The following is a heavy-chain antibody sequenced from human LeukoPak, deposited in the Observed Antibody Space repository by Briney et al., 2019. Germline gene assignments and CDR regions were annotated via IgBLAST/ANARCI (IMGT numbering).Heavy chain of an antibody. J-gene: IGHJ1*01. CDR1: GFAFSSYA. Sequence: GGSLRLSCAASGFAFSSYAMHWVRQAPGKGLEWVAVISYDGSNKYYADSVKGRFIISRDNSKNTLYLQMNSLRAEDTAVYYCARAEDSSGWYFLYWGQGTLVTVSS. D-gene: IGHD6-19*01. CDR3: ARAEDSSGWYFLY. V-gene: IGHV3-30-3*01. CDR2: ISYDGSNK.